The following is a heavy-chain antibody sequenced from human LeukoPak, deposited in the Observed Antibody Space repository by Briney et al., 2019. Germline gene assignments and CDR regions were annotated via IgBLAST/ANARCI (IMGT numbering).Heavy chain of an antibody. Sequence: SETLSLTCTVSGGSMNNYYWSWIRQPPGKGLEWIGYIYYSGMANYEPSLKSRVSISVDTSKNHFSLKLSSVTAADTAVYFCARVPPAGDFFDYWGQGTPVTVSS. CDR3: ARVPPAGDFFDY. J-gene: IGHJ4*02. CDR2: IYYSGMA. CDR1: GGSMNNYY. V-gene: IGHV4-59*01. D-gene: IGHD2-2*01.